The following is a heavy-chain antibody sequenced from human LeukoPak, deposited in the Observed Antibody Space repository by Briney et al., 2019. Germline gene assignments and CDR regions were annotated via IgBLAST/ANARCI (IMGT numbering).Heavy chain of an antibody. CDR1: VYTFTGYY. CDR3: ARGGSGSYYFDY. D-gene: IGHD1-26*01. CDR2: INPNSGGT. J-gene: IGHJ4*02. V-gene: IGHV1-2*02. Sequence: ASVKVSCKASVYTFTGYYMHWVRQAPGQGLEWMGWINPNSGGTNYAQKFQGRVTTTRDTSISTDYMELSRLRSDDTAVYYCARGGSGSYYFDYWGQGTLVTVSS.